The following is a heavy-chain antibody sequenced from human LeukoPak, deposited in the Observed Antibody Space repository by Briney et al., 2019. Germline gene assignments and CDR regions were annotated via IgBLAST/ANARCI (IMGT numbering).Heavy chain of an antibody. V-gene: IGHV1-18*01. CDR1: GYTFTSYG. D-gene: IGHD3-22*01. J-gene: IGHJ6*03. CDR3: ARASVNYDSSGYHLGGYMDV. Sequence: GASVKVSCKASGYTFTSYGISWVRQAPGQGLEWMGWISAYNGNTNYAQKLQGRVTMTTDTSTSTAYMELRSLRSDDTAVYYCARASVNYDSSGYHLGGYMDVWGKGTTVTVSS. CDR2: ISAYNGNT.